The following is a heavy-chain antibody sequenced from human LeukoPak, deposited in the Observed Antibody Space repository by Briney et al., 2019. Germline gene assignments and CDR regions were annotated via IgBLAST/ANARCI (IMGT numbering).Heavy chain of an antibody. D-gene: IGHD3-22*01. Sequence: SETLSLTCTVSGGSISSGSYYWSWIRQPAGKGLEWIGRISTSGSTNYNPSLKSRVTISVDTSKNQFSLKLNSVTAADTAVYYCAREKNYYDSSGYFSRYYYYMDVWGKGTTVTISS. V-gene: IGHV4-61*02. CDR2: ISTSGST. CDR3: AREKNYYDSSGYFSRYYYYMDV. J-gene: IGHJ6*03. CDR1: GGSISSGSYY.